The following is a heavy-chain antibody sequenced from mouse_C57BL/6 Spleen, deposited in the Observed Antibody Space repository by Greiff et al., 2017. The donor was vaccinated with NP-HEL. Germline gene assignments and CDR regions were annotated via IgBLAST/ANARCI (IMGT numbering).Heavy chain of an antibody. CDR3: ARGGEVYYFDY. V-gene: IGHV1-80*01. CDR1: GYAFSSYW. J-gene: IGHJ2*01. Sequence: QVQLKESGAELVKPGASVKISCKASGYAFSSYWMNWVKQRPGKGLEWIGQIYPGDGDTNYNGKFKGKATLTADKSSSTAYMQLSSLTSEDSAVYFCARGGEVYYFDYWGQGTTLTVSS. CDR2: IYPGDGDT.